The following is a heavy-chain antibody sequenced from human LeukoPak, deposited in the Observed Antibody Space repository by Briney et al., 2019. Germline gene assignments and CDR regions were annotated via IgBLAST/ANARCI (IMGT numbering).Heavy chain of an antibody. CDR2: ISSSGSTI. Sequence: PGGSLRLSCAASGFTFSDYYMSWIRQAPGKGLEWVSYISSSGSTIYYADSVKGRFTISRDNAKNSLYLQMNSLRAEDTAVYYCARMHYDSSGYFLIDYWGQGTLVIVSS. CDR3: ARMHYDSSGYFLIDY. CDR1: GFTFSDYY. V-gene: IGHV3-11*04. J-gene: IGHJ4*02. D-gene: IGHD3-22*01.